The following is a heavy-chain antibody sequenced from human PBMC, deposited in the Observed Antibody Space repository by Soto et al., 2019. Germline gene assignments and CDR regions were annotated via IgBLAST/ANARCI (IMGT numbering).Heavy chain of an antibody. CDR1: GGSISGSSYY. Sequence: QLHLQESGPGLVKPSETLSLTCTVSGGSISGSSYYWGWIRQPPGKGLEWIGNVYYGGSTYYNPSLKSRVTISVETSKSQFSLKLSSVTAADTAVYYCAGGDYYHSSGYYFYYYTMDVWGQGTTVTVSS. J-gene: IGHJ6*02. CDR3: AGGDYYHSSGYYFYYYTMDV. V-gene: IGHV4-39*01. CDR2: VYYGGST. D-gene: IGHD3-22*01.